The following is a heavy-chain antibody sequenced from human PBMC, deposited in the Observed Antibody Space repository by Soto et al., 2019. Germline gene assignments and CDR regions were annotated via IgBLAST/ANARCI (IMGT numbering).Heavy chain of an antibody. CDR3: ARFVVVVAAKGGFDY. CDR2: INHSGST. CDR1: GGSFSGYY. Sequence: QVQLQQWGAGLLKPSETLSLTCAVYGGSFSGYYWSWIRQPPGKGLEWIGEINHSGSTNYNPSLKSRFTISVDTSKNQFSLKLSSVTAADTAVYYCARFVVVVAAKGGFDYWGQGTLVTVSS. J-gene: IGHJ4*02. D-gene: IGHD2-15*01. V-gene: IGHV4-34*01.